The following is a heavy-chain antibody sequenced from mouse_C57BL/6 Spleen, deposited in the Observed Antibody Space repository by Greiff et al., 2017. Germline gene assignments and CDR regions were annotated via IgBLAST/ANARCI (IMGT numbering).Heavy chain of an antibody. Sequence: VQLQESGAELVKPGASVKISCTASGYAFSSYWMNWVKQRPGQGLEWIGQIYPGDGDTNYNGKFKGKATLTADKSSSTAYMQLSSLTSEDSAVYFCARNGDYDYWYFDVWGTGTTVTVSS. CDR1: GYAFSSYW. D-gene: IGHD2-4*01. CDR2: IYPGDGDT. V-gene: IGHV1-80*01. J-gene: IGHJ1*03. CDR3: ARNGDYDYWYFDV.